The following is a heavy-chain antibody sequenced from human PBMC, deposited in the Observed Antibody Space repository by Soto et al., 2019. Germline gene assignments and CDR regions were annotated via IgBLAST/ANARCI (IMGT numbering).Heavy chain of an antibody. Sequence: ASVKVSCKASGYTFTSYAMHWVRQAPGQRLERMGWINAGNGNTKYSQKFQGRVTITRDTSASTAYMELSSLRSEDTAVYYCASCSTSCYTYYYYGMDVWGQGTTVTVSS. D-gene: IGHD2-2*02. J-gene: IGHJ6*02. CDR3: ASCSTSCYTYYYYGMDV. CDR2: INAGNGNT. V-gene: IGHV1-3*01. CDR1: GYTFTSYA.